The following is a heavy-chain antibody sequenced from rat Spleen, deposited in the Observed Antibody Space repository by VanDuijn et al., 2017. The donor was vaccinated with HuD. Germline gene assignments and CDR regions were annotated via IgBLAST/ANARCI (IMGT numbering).Heavy chain of an antibody. J-gene: IGHJ2*01. Sequence: EVQLVESGGGLVQPGRSMKLSCAASGFTFSDYGMVWVLQAPTKGLEWVASISFNGVSTYYRDSVKGRFTISRDNAKSTLYLQMNSLRSEDTATYYCTSYGEGYFDYWGQGVMVTVSS. V-gene: IGHV5-20*01. D-gene: IGHD4-2*01. CDR2: ISFNGVST. CDR3: TSYGEGYFDY. CDR1: GFTFSDYG.